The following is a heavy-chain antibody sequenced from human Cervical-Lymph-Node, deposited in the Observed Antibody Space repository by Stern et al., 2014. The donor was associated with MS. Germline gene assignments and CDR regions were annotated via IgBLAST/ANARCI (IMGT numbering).Heavy chain of an antibody. V-gene: IGHV4-59*01. CDR1: GGSIRNFY. D-gene: IGHD3-16*02. CDR2: IYNSARI. J-gene: IGHJ4*02. CDR3: ARGDHFDRYYFDT. Sequence: QVQLQESGPGLVKPSETLSLTCNVSGGSIRNFYWTWIRQPPGKGLEWIGYIYNSARINYNPYLRSRITISVDESKNQFSLRVTSVTAADTAVYYCARGDHFDRYYFDTWGQGTLVTVSS.